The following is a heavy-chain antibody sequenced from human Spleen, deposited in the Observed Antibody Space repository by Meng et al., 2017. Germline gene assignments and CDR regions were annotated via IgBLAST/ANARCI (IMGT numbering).Heavy chain of an antibody. D-gene: IGHD4-11*01. Sequence: GESLKISCAASGFTFSDYYMNWIRQAPGKGLELVSYISSSGSTIFYADSVKGRFTISRDIAENSMSLQMNSLRDEDTAVYYCARRDKGYSNYYFDYWGQGMLVTVSS. V-gene: IGHV3-11*04. CDR1: GFTFSDYY. CDR3: ARRDKGYSNYYFDY. CDR2: ISSSGSTI. J-gene: IGHJ4*02.